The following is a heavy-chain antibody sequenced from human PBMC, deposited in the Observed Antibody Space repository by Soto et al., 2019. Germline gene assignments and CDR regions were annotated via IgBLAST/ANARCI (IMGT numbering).Heavy chain of an antibody. V-gene: IGHV1-24*01. CDR1: GYTLTELS. CDR2: IDPEDDET. J-gene: IGHJ4*02. Sequence: ASVKVSCKVSGYTLTELSMHWVRQAPGKGLEWMGGIDPEDDETIYAQKFQGRVTMTEDTSTDTAYMELSSLRSEDTAVYYCATGPGQLVEIDYWGQGTLVTVSS. D-gene: IGHD6-13*01. CDR3: ATGPGQLVEIDY.